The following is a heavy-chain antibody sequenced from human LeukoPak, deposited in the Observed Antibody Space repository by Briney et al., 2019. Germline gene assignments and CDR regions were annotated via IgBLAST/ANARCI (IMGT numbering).Heavy chain of an antibody. D-gene: IGHD4-17*01. Sequence: PGGSLRLSCAASGFTFSSYWMSWVRQAPGKGLEWVANIKQDGSEKYYVDSVKGRFTISRDNAKNSLYLQMNGLRAEDTAVYYCARMTTVTTAYYYYYMDVWGKETTVTISS. CDR2: IKQDGSEK. J-gene: IGHJ6*03. CDR3: ARMTTVTTAYYYYYMDV. V-gene: IGHV3-7*01. CDR1: GFTFSSYW.